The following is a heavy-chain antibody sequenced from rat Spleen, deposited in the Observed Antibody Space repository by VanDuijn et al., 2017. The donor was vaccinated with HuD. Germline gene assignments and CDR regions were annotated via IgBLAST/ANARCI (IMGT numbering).Heavy chain of an antibody. D-gene: IGHD1-1*01. Sequence: QVQLKESGPGLVQPSQTLSLTCTVSGFSLISYAVNWVRQPPGKSLVWMGAMWAGGGTNYNLAVQSRLSISRDTSKSQVFLKMNSLQPEDTGTYYCARHDYSGDVDFDYWGQGVMVTVSS. CDR3: ARHDYSGDVDFDY. V-gene: IGHV2-72*01. CDR2: MWAGGGT. J-gene: IGHJ2*01. CDR1: GFSLISYA.